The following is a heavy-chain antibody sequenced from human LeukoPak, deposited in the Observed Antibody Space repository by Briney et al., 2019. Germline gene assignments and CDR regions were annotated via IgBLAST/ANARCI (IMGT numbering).Heavy chain of an antibody. D-gene: IGHD2/OR15-2a*01. Sequence: SETLSLTCTVSGGSIGSGGYYWSWIRQHPGKGLEWIGYTYYSGSTYYNPSLKSRVTISVDTSKNQFSLKLSSVTAADTAVYYCARGSMTQAFDYWGQGTLVTVSS. CDR3: ARGSMTQAFDY. CDR2: TYYSGST. J-gene: IGHJ4*02. V-gene: IGHV4-31*03. CDR1: GGSIGSGGYY.